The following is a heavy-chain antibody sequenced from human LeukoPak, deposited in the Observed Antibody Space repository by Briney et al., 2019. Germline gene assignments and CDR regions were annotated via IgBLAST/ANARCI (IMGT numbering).Heavy chain of an antibody. Sequence: SETLSLTCAVYGGSFSGYYWSWIRQPPGKGLEWIGEINHSGSTNYNPSLKSRVTISVDTSKNQFSLKLSSVTAAGTAVYYCARGSGIAAYWGQGTLVTVSS. CDR1: GGSFSGYY. V-gene: IGHV4-34*01. J-gene: IGHJ4*02. CDR2: INHSGST. CDR3: ARGSGIAAY. D-gene: IGHD6-6*01.